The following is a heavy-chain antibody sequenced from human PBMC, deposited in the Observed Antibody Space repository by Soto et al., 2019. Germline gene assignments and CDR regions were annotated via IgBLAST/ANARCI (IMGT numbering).Heavy chain of an antibody. CDR1: GGSISSYY. V-gene: IGHV4-59*01. CDR3: SLGELSWGYYYMDV. Sequence: SETLSLTCTVSGGSISSYYWSWIRQPPGKGLEWIGYIYYSGSTNYNPSLKSRVTISVDTSKNQFSLKLCSVTAADTAVYYCSLGELSWGYYYMDVWGKGTTVTVSS. CDR2: IYYSGST. J-gene: IGHJ6*03. D-gene: IGHD3-10*01.